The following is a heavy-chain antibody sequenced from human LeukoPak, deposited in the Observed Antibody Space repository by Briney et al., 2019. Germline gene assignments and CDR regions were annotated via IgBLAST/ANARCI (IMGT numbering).Heavy chain of an antibody. D-gene: IGHD3-22*01. CDR3: AKDRDSWPTNFDS. CDR2: ISSSGGTT. J-gene: IGHJ4*02. CDR1: GFTFSTYA. Sequence: GGSVRLSCAASGFTFSTYAVNWVRQAPGKGLEWVSAISSSGGTTYYAGSVKGRFSISRDNSKNMLYLQMNSLRVEDTAVYYCAKDRDSWPTNFDSWGQGTLVTVSA. V-gene: IGHV3-23*01.